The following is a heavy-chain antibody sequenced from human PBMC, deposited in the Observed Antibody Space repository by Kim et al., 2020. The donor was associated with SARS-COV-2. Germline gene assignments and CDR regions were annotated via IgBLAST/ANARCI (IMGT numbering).Heavy chain of an antibody. D-gene: IGHD3-3*01. CDR2: IIPLLGIA. Sequence: SVKVSCKASGGTFSSYAISWVRQAPGQGLEWMGRIIPLLGIANYAQKFQGRVTITADKSTSTAYVELSILRSEDTAVYYCASPITIFGVDNYYYYGMDVWGQGTTVTVSS. V-gene: IGHV1-69*04. CDR1: GGTFSSYA. CDR3: ASPITIFGVDNYYYYGMDV. J-gene: IGHJ6*02.